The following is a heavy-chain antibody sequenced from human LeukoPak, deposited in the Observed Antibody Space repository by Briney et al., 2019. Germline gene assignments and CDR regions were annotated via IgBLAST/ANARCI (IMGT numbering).Heavy chain of an antibody. Sequence: GGSLRLSCAASGFTFSSYSMNWVRQAPGKGLEWVSSISSSSSYIYYADSVKGRFTISRDNARNSLYLQMNSLRAEDTAVYYCVRGAGTRGDYWGQGPLVTVSS. CDR2: ISSSSSYI. D-gene: IGHD3-10*01. V-gene: IGHV3-21*01. J-gene: IGHJ4*02. CDR1: GFTFSSYS. CDR3: VRGAGTRGDY.